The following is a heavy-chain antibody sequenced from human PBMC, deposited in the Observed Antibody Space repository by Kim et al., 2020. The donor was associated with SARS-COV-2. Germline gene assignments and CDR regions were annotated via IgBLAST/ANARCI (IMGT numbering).Heavy chain of an antibody. J-gene: IGHJ6*02. Sequence: GGSLRLSCAASGFTFDDYAMHWVRQAPGKGLEWVSGISWNSGSIGYADSVKGRFTISRDNAKNSLYLQMNSLRAEDTALYYCAKDFRRNGMDVWGQGTTVTVSS. CDR3: AKDFRRNGMDV. CDR1: GFTFDDYA. V-gene: IGHV3-9*01. CDR2: ISWNSGSI.